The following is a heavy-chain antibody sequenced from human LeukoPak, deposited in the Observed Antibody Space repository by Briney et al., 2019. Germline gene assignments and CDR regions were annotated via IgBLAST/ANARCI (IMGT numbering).Heavy chain of an antibody. CDR3: ARDKRGYYDSSGYRMEDY. D-gene: IGHD3-22*01. V-gene: IGHV3-33*01. CDR2: IWYDGSNK. Sequence: GGSLRLSCAASGFTFSSYGMHWVRQAPGKGLEWVAVIWYDGSNKYYADSVKGRFTISRDNAKNSLYLQMNSLRAEDTAVYYCARDKRGYYDSSGYRMEDYWGQGTLVTVSS. J-gene: IGHJ4*02. CDR1: GFTFSSYG.